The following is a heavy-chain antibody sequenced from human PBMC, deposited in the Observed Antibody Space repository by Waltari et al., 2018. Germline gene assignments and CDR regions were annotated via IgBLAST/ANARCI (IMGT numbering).Heavy chain of an antibody. V-gene: IGHV1-69*04. CDR1: GGTFSSYA. Sequence: QVQLVQSGAEVKKPGSPVKVSCKASGGTFSSYAISWVRQATGQGLEWMGWMNPNSGNTGYAQKFQGRVTITADKSTSTAYMELSSLRSEDTAVYYCARAEVVVAAVFDYWGQGTLVTVSS. J-gene: IGHJ4*02. D-gene: IGHD2-15*01. CDR2: MNPNSGNT. CDR3: ARAEVVVAAVFDY.